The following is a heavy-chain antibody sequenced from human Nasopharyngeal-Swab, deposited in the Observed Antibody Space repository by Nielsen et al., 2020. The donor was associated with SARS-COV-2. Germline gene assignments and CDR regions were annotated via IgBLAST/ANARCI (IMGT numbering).Heavy chain of an antibody. D-gene: IGHD1-26*01. CDR1: GFTGSSNF. CDR3: ARVRQSGAYFPFDS. CDR2: LKSGGGT. V-gene: IGHV3-53*01. Sequence: GGSLRLSCVASGFTGSSNFVRWVRQATGKGLEWVSPLKSGGGTFYADSVRGRFTISRDNSRNTVYLQMNSLRAEDTAVYYCARVRQSGAYFPFDSWGRGTLVTVSS. J-gene: IGHJ4*02.